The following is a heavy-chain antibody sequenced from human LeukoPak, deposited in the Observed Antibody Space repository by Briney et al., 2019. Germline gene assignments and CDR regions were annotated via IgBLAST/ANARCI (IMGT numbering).Heavy chain of an antibody. CDR1: GYTFTNYG. J-gene: IGHJ5*02. CDR2: ISIYNGNT. V-gene: IGHV1-18*01. CDR3: ARITYDFWSGYYMPDDP. Sequence: GASVKVSCKASGYTFTNYGISWVRQAPGQGLEWMGWISIYNGNTDYAQKLRGRVTMTTDTSTSTAYMELRSLRSDDTAVYYCARITYDFWSGYYMPDDPWGXXXLVTV. D-gene: IGHD3-3*01.